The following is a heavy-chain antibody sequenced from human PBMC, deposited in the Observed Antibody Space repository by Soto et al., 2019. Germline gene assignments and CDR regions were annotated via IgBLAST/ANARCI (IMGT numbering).Heavy chain of an antibody. V-gene: IGHV4-34*01. J-gene: IGHJ4*02. CDR3: ARGRIAARAPVDY. CDR2: INHSGST. D-gene: IGHD6-13*01. CDR1: GGSFSGYY. Sequence: SETLSLTCAVYGGSFSGYYWSWIRQPPGKGLEWIGEINHSGSTNYNPSLKSRVTISVDTSKNQFSLKLSSVTAADTAVYYFARGRIAARAPVDYWGQGTLVTVSS.